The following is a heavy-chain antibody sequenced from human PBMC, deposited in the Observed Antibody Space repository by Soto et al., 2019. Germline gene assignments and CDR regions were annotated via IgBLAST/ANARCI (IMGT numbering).Heavy chain of an antibody. Sequence: QVQLVESGGGVVQPGRSLRLSCAASGFTFSSYGTHWVRQAPGKGLEWVAVIWYDGSNKYYADSVKGRFTISRDNSKNTLYLQMNSLRAEDTAVYYCAREATSVYYYDSSGGSYYFDYWGQGTLVTVSS. V-gene: IGHV3-33*01. J-gene: IGHJ4*02. CDR2: IWYDGSNK. CDR1: GFTFSSYG. D-gene: IGHD3-22*01. CDR3: AREATSVYYYDSSGGSYYFDY.